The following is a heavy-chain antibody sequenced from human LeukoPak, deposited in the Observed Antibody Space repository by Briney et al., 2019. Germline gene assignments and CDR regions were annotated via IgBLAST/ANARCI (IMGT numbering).Heavy chain of an antibody. CDR3: ARQSGDYDSGSP. V-gene: IGHV3-21*01. CDR1: GFAFRSYS. CDR2: ISIGSSYT. Sequence: GGPLRLSCAASGFAFRSYSMNWVRQAPGKGLEWVSSISIGSSYTYYIDSVKGRFTISRDNTKNSLYLQMNSLRAEDTAVYYCARQSGDYDSGSPWGRGTLVTVSS. J-gene: IGHJ5*02. D-gene: IGHD3-10*01.